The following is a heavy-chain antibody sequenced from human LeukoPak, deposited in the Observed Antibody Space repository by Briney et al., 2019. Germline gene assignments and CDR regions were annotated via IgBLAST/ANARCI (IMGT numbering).Heavy chain of an antibody. CDR3: AKGSSSYYFAFDI. Sequence: GGSMRPSCAPYGFTFTNYAMGWVRQAPEKGLEWVSGISGSGGSTYYADSVKGRYTISRDNSKNTLYLQMNSLRAEDTAVYYCAKGSSSYYFAFDIWGQGTMVTVSS. J-gene: IGHJ3*02. V-gene: IGHV3-23*01. CDR2: ISGSGGST. D-gene: IGHD6-13*01. CDR1: GFTFTNYA.